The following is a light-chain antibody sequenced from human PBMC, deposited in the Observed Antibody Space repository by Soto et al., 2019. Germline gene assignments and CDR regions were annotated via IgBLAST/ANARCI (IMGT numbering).Light chain of an antibody. Sequence: EIMMTQSTATLSVSPGERATLSCRASQSVSSNLAWYQQKPGQAPRLLIYGASTRATGIPARFSGSGSGTEFTLTISSLQSEDFAVYYCHQYNNWPPWTFGQGTKVEIK. V-gene: IGKV3-15*01. CDR3: HQYNNWPPWT. CDR2: GAS. CDR1: QSVSSN. J-gene: IGKJ1*01.